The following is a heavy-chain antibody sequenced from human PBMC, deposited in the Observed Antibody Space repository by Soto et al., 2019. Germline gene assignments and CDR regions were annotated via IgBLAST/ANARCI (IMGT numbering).Heavy chain of an antibody. Sequence: EVQLVESGGGSVQPGGSLSLSCVASGITFTNYWMHWVRQVPGKALVWVARVDSDGRGTSYPDFVKGRFTISRDNAKNTLYLQLKRLRVEDTAMYYCGTVFEHWCQGIPLTVSS. CDR2: VDSDGRGT. CDR1: GITFTNYW. CDR3: GTVFEH. V-gene: IGHV3-74*01. J-gene: IGHJ4*02.